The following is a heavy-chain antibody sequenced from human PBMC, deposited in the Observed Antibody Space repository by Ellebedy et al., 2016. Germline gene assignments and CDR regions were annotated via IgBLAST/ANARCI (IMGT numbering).Heavy chain of an antibody. CDR1: GGSISSYY. CDR2: IYYSGST. V-gene: IGHV4-59*01. J-gene: IGHJ6*03. CDR3: ARDGGELSYYYYMDV. Sequence: SETLSLXXTVSGGSISSYYWSWIRQPPGKGLEWIGHIYYSGSTNYNPSLKSRVTISVDTSKNQFSLMLSSVTAADTAVYYCARDGGELSYYYYMDVWGKGTTVTVSS. D-gene: IGHD1-26*01.